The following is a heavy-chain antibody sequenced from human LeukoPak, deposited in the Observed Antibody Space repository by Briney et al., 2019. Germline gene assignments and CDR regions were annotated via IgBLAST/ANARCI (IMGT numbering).Heavy chain of an antibody. J-gene: IGHJ5*02. Sequence: PGRSLRLSCAASGFTFSSYDMHWVRQAPGKGLEWVAVISYDGRNKYYPDSVKGRFTISRDNSKNTLYLQMNSLRAEDTAVYYCAKEKWESGWFDPWGQGTLVSVSS. D-gene: IGHD1-26*01. CDR3: AKEKWESGWFDP. CDR1: GFTFSSYD. V-gene: IGHV3-30*18. CDR2: ISYDGRNK.